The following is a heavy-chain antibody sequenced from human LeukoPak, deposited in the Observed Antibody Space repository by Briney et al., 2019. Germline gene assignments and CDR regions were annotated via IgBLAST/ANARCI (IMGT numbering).Heavy chain of an antibody. CDR2: IADNGAT. V-gene: IGHV3-23*01. Sequence: GGSLRLSCEASGFTFSRSAMTWVRQAPGRGLMWVSGIADNGATYYADSVKGRFIISRDNSKNMVFLQMDSLRAEDTALYYCAKVGVELHYYYYMDVWGRGTTVSVSS. CDR3: AKVGVELHYYYYMDV. D-gene: IGHD3-3*01. CDR1: GFTFSRSA. J-gene: IGHJ6*03.